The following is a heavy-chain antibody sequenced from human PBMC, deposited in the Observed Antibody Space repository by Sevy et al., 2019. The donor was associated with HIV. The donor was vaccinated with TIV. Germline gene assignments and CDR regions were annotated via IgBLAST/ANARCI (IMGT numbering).Heavy chain of an antibody. CDR3: ARLFSCGGDCYYLDY. Sequence: GESLKISCAASGFTFSDYDKHWVRQAPGKGLEWVAVMSHDGNYKNHADSVKVRFTISRDNFKNTLYLQMNSLRVEDTAVYFCARLFSCGGDCYYLDYWGQGAPVTVSS. CDR1: GFTFSDYD. D-gene: IGHD2-21*02. V-gene: IGHV3-30*04. CDR2: MSHDGNYK. J-gene: IGHJ4*02.